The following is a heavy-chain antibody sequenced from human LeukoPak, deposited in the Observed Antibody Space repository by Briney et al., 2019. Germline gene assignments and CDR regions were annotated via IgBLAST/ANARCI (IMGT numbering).Heavy chain of an antibody. Sequence: GGSLRLSCAASGFMFSSNWMSWVRLAPGKGLEWVANIKEDGTETYYVDSVKGRFTISRDNAKNSLYLQMNSLRVEDTAVYYCARDLLYYDFWSGSSDYWGQGTLVTVSS. CDR1: GFMFSSNW. CDR2: IKEDGTET. CDR3: ARDLLYYDFWSGSSDY. V-gene: IGHV3-7*03. D-gene: IGHD3-3*01. J-gene: IGHJ4*02.